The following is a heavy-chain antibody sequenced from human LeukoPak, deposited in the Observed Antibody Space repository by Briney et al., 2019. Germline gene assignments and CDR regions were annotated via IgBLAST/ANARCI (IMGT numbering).Heavy chain of an antibody. J-gene: IGHJ4*02. CDR2: VSAYNGNT. D-gene: IGHD1-26*01. CDR3: ARDFPLVVGATTDYFDY. V-gene: IGHV1-18*01. Sequence: GAAVTVSSKASGYTFTIYGISWVRQAPGQGGEWMGWVSAYNGNTNYAQKLQGRVTMTTDTSTSTAYMELRSLRSDDTAVYYCARDFPLVVGATTDYFDYWGQGTLVTVSS. CDR1: GYTFTIYG.